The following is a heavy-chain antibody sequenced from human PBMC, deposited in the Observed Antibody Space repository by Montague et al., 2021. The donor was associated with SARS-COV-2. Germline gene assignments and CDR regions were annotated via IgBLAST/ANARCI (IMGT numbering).Heavy chain of an antibody. V-gene: IGHV3-11*06. CDR1: GFTLSDYY. CDR3: VSHIAAAGIDY. Sequence: SLRLSCAASGFTLSDYYMSWIRQAPGKGLEWVSYISSSSSYTNYADSVKGRFTISRDNAKNSLYLQMNSLRAEDTAVYYCVSHIAAAGIDYWGQGTLVTVSS. J-gene: IGHJ4*02. D-gene: IGHD6-13*01. CDR2: ISSSSSYT.